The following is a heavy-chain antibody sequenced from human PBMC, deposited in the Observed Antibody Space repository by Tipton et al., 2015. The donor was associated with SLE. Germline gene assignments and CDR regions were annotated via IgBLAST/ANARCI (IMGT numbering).Heavy chain of an antibody. V-gene: IGHV3-23*01. CDR3: AKIIVGAGWYFDY. D-gene: IGHD1-26*01. J-gene: IGHJ4*02. CDR2: ISDSGGST. CDR1: GFIFSSYS. Sequence: SLRLSCIASGFIFSSYSMSWVRQAPGKGLEWVSSISDSGGSTYYADFVKGRFTISRDNSKNTLYLQMNSLRAEDTAVYYCAKIIVGAGWYFDYWGQGTLVTVSS.